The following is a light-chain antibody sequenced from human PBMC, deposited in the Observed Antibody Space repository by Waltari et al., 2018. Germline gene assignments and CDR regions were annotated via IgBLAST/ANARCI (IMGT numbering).Light chain of an antibody. CDR2: WAS. Sequence: IVMTQSPDSLAGYLGERATITCTPSRSVLYSSNNKNYLAWYQQKPGQHTKLLIHWASSRESGVPDRFSGSGSGTDFTLTISSLQAEDVAVYYCQEYYTQTFSFGPGTKVDIK. CDR1: RSVLYSSNNKNY. J-gene: IGKJ3*01. CDR3: QEYYTQTFS. V-gene: IGKV4-1*01.